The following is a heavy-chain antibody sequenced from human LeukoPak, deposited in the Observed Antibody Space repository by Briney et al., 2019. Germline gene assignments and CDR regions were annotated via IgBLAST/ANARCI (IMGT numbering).Heavy chain of an antibody. J-gene: IGHJ6*02. Sequence: SETLSLTCTVSGGSIRSYYWSWIRQPPGKGLEWIGYIYYSGSTNYNPSLKSRVTISVDTSKNQFSLKLSSVTAADTAVYYCARSYYYGSGSYYRPYYYYYGMDVWGQGTTVTVSS. D-gene: IGHD3-10*01. V-gene: IGHV4-59*01. CDR1: GGSIRSYY. CDR2: IYYSGST. CDR3: ARSYYYGSGSYYRPYYYYYGMDV.